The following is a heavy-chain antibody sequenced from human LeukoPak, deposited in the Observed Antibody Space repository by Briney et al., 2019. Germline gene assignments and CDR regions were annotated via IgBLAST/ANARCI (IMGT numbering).Heavy chain of an antibody. CDR3: VRHVKLLAYCVGDCNSGWFDP. V-gene: IGHV3-7*01. CDR1: GFTFSNYW. J-gene: IGHJ5*02. CDR2: IKQTGSEK. D-gene: IGHD2-21*02. Sequence: GGSLRLSCAASGFTFSNYWMSWVRQAPGKGLEWVANIKQTGSEKYYVDSVKGRFSISRDNAKNSLFLQMNSLRAEDTAVYYCVRHVKLLAYCVGDCNSGWFDPWGQGTLVTVSS.